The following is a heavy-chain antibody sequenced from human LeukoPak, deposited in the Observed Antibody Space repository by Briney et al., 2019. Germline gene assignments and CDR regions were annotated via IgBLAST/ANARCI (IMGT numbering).Heavy chain of an antibody. J-gene: IGHJ4*02. Sequence: SETLSLTCTVSGGSISSYYWSWIRQPPGKGLEWIGEINHSGSTNYNPSLKSRVTISVDTSKNQFSLKLSSVTAADTAVYYCARGSDIVVVPFDYWGQGTLVSVSS. D-gene: IGHD2-2*01. CDR2: INHSGST. V-gene: IGHV4-34*01. CDR1: GGSISSYY. CDR3: ARGSDIVVVPFDY.